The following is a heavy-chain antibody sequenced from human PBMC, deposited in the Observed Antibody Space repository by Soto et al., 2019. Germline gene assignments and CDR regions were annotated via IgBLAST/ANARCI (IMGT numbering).Heavy chain of an antibody. CDR1: GYNFTSYG. CDR3: ARDLYYSSGRYFDHDAFDI. V-gene: IGHV1-18*01. CDR2: ISPHNDRT. J-gene: IGHJ3*02. D-gene: IGHD6-19*01. Sequence: QVQLVQSGADVKKPGASVKVSCKASGYNFTSYGISWVRQAPGQGLEWMGWISPHNDRTKYARRFQDRVTMTTETHTSTVYMERGSLRSDDTAVYYCARDLYYSSGRYFDHDAFDIWGQGTVVTVSS.